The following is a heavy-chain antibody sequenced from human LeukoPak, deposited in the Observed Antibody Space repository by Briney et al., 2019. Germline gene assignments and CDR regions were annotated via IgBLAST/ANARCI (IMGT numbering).Heavy chain of an antibody. V-gene: IGHV4-59*01. Sequence: SETLSLTCTVSGGSLSSYYWSWIRQPPGKGLEWIGYIYYSGNTNYNPSLKSRVTISVDTSKNQFSLKLSSVTAADTAMYYCARVFVYCSGGSCYWGWFDPWGQGTLVTVSS. J-gene: IGHJ5*02. CDR1: GGSLSSYY. CDR2: IYYSGNT. D-gene: IGHD2-15*01. CDR3: ARVFVYCSGGSCYWGWFDP.